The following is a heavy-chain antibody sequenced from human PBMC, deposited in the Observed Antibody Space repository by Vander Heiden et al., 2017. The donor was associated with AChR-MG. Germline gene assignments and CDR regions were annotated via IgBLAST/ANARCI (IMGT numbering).Heavy chain of an antibody. V-gene: IGHV1-69*01. CDR1: GGTFSSYA. Sequence: QVQLVQSGAEVKKPGSSVKVSCKASGGTFSSYAIRWVRQAPGQGLEWMGGIIPIFGTANYAQKFQGRVTITADESTSTAYMELSSLRSEDTAVYYCARARVPRRYFDWLLSPYYFDYWGQGTLVTVSS. J-gene: IGHJ4*02. CDR2: IIPIFGTA. CDR3: ARARVPRRYFDWLLSPYYFDY. D-gene: IGHD3-9*01.